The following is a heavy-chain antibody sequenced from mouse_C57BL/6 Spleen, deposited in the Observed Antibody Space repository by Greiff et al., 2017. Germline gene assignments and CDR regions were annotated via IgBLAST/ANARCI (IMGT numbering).Heavy chain of an antibody. CDR2: LYPGSGNT. Sequence: QVQLQQSGPELVKPGASVKISCKASGYSFTSYYIHWVKQRPGQGLEWIGWLYPGSGNTKYNEKFKGKATLTADTSSSTAYMQLSSLTSEDSAVYYCARGTGTLCDYWGQGATLTVA. D-gene: IGHD4-1*01. J-gene: IGHJ2*01. V-gene: IGHV1-66*01. CDR1: GYSFTSYY. CDR3: ARGTGTLCDY.